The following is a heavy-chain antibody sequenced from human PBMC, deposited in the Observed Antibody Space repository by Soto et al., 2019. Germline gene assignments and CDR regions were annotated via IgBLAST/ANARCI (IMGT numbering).Heavy chain of an antibody. CDR1: GFIFSDSW. Sequence: GGSLRLSCEDSGFIFSDSWMTWVRQAPGKGLEWVASIKEDGSEKHYVGSVKGRFTISRDNAKKSLYLHMNSLRAEDTAVYYCAKDHVGPRGEAGMDVWGQGSTVTVSS. J-gene: IGHJ6*02. CDR2: IKEDGSEK. CDR3: AKDHVGPRGEAGMDV. D-gene: IGHD1-26*01. V-gene: IGHV3-7*03.